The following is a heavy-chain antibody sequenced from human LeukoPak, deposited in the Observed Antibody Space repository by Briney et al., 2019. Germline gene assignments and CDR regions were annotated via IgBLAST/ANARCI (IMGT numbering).Heavy chain of an antibody. Sequence: GGSLRLSCAASGFTFSSYAMHWVRQALGKGLEWVAVISYDGSNKYYADSVKGRFTISRDNSKNTLYLQMNSLRAEDTAVYYCARDLYVDSPIVVVITGPFDYWGQGTLVTVSS. CDR1: GFTFSSYA. D-gene: IGHD3-22*01. V-gene: IGHV3-30-3*01. CDR3: ARDLYVDSPIVVVITGPFDY. J-gene: IGHJ4*02. CDR2: ISYDGSNK.